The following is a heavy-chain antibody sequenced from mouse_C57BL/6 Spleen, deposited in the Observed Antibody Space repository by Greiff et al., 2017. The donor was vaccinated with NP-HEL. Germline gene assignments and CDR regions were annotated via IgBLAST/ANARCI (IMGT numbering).Heavy chain of an antibody. Sequence: VQLQQPGAELVMPGASVKLSCKASGYTFTSYWMHWVKQRPGQGLEWIGEIDPSDSYTNYNQKFTGKSTLTVDKSSSTAYMLLSSLTSEDSAVYYCARSGYDYGYFDVWGTGTTVTVSS. CDR1: GYTFTSYW. D-gene: IGHD2-4*01. CDR3: ARSGYDYGYFDV. V-gene: IGHV1-69*01. CDR2: IDPSDSYT. J-gene: IGHJ1*03.